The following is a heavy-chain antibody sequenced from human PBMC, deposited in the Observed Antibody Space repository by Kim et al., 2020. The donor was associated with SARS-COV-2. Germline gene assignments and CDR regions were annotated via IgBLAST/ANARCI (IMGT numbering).Heavy chain of an antibody. V-gene: IGHV3-21*01. D-gene: IGHD3-10*01. Sequence: GGSLRLSCAVSGFTFSNYTMNWVRQAPGKGLEWVSSISSSSSHIYYADAVKGRFTISRDNAKNSLYLQMNSLRAEDTAVYYCARETPSLWFGDLIYYFDYWGQATLVTVSS. J-gene: IGHJ4*02. CDR2: ISSSSSHI. CDR1: GFTFSNYT. CDR3: ARETPSLWFGDLIYYFDY.